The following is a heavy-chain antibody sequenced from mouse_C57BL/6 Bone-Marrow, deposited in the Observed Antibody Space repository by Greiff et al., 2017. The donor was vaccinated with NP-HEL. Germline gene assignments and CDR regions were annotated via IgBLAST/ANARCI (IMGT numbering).Heavy chain of an antibody. D-gene: IGHD2-14*01. CDR2: IDPENGDT. CDR3: TTSPIRKNY. Sequence: VQLQQSGAELVRPGASVKLSCTASGFNIKDDYMHWVKQRPEQGLEWIGWIDPENGDTEYASKFQGKATITADTSSNTAYLQLSSLTSEDTAVYYCTTSPIRKNYWGQGTTLTVSS. CDR1: GFNIKDDY. V-gene: IGHV14-4*01. J-gene: IGHJ2*01.